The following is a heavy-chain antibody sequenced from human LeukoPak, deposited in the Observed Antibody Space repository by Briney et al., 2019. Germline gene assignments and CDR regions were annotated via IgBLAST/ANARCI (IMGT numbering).Heavy chain of an antibody. Sequence: SETLSLTCTVSGGSISSYYWSWIRQPAGKGLEWIGRIYTSGSTNYNPSLKSRVTMSVDTSKNQFSLKLSSVTAADTAVYYCARVGNYDFWSGTNWFDPWGQGTLVTVSS. D-gene: IGHD3-3*01. V-gene: IGHV4-4*07. CDR2: IYTSGST. CDR1: GGSISSYY. J-gene: IGHJ5*02. CDR3: ARVGNYDFWSGTNWFDP.